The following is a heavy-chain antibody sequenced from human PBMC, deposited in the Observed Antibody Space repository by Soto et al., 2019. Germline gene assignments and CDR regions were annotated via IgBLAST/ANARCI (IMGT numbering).Heavy chain of an antibody. Sequence: QGHLVQSEAEVKKSGASVKVSCKASGYTFTRYGISWVRQAPGQGLEWMGGISGYNGDTNYAQKFQGRVSMTLDTSTGTAYMELRSLTSDDTAIYYCAKNGQPPYYYYGLDVWGQGTKVTVSS. CDR2: ISGYNGDT. D-gene: IGHD2-8*01. CDR1: GYTFTRYG. J-gene: IGHJ6*02. CDR3: AKNGQPPYYYYGLDV. V-gene: IGHV1-18*01.